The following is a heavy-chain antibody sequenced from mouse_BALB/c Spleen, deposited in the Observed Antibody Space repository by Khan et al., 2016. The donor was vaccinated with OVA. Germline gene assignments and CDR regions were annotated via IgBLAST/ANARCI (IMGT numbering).Heavy chain of an antibody. CDR3: AGRRNWYFVV. J-gene: IGHJ1*01. V-gene: IGHV9-2-1*01. Sequence: QIQLVQSGPELKKPGETVKISCKASGYTFTDYSMNWVKQAPGKGLKWMGWINTETGEPTYADDFKGRFAFSLETSASTAYLQINNLKNEDTATYFCAGRRNWYFVVWGAGTTVTVPS. CDR2: INTETGEP. CDR1: GYTFTDYS.